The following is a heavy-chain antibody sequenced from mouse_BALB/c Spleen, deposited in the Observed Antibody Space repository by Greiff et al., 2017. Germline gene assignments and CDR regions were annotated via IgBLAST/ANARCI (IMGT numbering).Heavy chain of an antibody. J-gene: IGHJ2*01. CDR2: ISNGGGST. Sequence: DVQLVESGGGLVQPGGSLKLSCAASGFTFSSYTMSWVRQTPEKRLEWVAYISNGGGSTYYPDTVKGRFTISRDNAKNTLYLQMSSLKSEDTAMYYCARHEARAFDYWGQGTTLTVSS. V-gene: IGHV5-12-2*01. CDR3: ARHEARAFDY. CDR1: GFTFSSYT. D-gene: IGHD3-1*01.